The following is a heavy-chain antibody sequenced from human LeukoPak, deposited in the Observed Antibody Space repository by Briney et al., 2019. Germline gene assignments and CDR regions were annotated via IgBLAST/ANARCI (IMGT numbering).Heavy chain of an antibody. CDR2: ISGSCGST. D-gene: IGHD5-18*01. V-gene: IGHV3-23*01. CDR1: GFTFSSYA. J-gene: IGHJ4*02. Sequence: GGSLRLSCAASGFTFSSYAMSWVRQAPGKGLEWVSAISGSCGSTYYADSVKGRFTISRDNSKNTLYLQMNSLRAEDTAVYYCARDGYSFGHDFDYWGQGTLVTVSS. CDR3: ARDGYSFGHDFDY.